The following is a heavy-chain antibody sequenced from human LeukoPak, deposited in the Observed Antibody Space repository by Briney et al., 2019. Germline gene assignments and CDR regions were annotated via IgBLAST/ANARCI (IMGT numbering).Heavy chain of an antibody. Sequence: GGSLRLSCAASGFTFSSYAMHWVRQAPGKGLEWVAVISYDGSNKYYADSVKGRFTISRDNSKNTLYLQMNSLRAEDTALYYCARDKSSGYYYFDYWGQGSLVTVSS. D-gene: IGHD3-22*01. CDR3: ARDKSSGYYYFDY. V-gene: IGHV3-30-3*01. J-gene: IGHJ4*02. CDR1: GFTFSSYA. CDR2: ISYDGSNK.